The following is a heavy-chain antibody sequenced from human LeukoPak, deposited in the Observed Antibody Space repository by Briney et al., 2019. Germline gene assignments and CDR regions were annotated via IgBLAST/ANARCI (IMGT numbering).Heavy chain of an antibody. CDR3: ARGLGDHYSSKHWYYFDY. J-gene: IGHJ4*02. CDR1: GFTFSSYA. Sequence: GGFLRLSCAASGFTFSSYAMSWVRQAPGKGLEWVSAISGSGGSTYYADSVRGRFTISRDDSKNTLYLQMSSLRAEDTAVYYCARGLGDHYSSKHWYYFDYWGQGTLVTVSS. V-gene: IGHV3-23*01. CDR2: ISGSGGST. D-gene: IGHD6-13*01.